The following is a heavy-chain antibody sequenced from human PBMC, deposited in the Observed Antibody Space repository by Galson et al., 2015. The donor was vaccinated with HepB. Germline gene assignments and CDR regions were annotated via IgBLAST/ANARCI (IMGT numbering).Heavy chain of an antibody. CDR3: AAGQRYSNN. V-gene: IGHV1-58*01. J-gene: IGHJ4*02. CDR2: IVVGSGNT. CDR1: GFTFSTSV. Sequence: SVKVSCKASGFTFSTSVVQWVRQARGQRLEWIGWIVVGSGNTKYVQQFQGRVSITSDMSTNTAYMELSSLTSADTALYYCAAGQRYSNNWGQGTLITVSS. D-gene: IGHD6-13*01.